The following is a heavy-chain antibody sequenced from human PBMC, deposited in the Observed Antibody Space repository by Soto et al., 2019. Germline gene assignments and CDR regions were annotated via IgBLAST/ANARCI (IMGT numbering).Heavy chain of an antibody. J-gene: IGHJ6*03. CDR2: IYYSGST. V-gene: IGHV4-59*08. CDR1: GGSISSYY. CDR3: ARLILDSKEPNYYYYYMDV. Sequence: SETLSLTCTVSGGSISSYYWSWIRQPPGKGLEWIGYIYYSGSTNYNPSLKSRVTISVDTSKNQFSLKLSSVTAADTAVYYCARLILDSKEPNYYYYYMDVWGKGTTVTVSS. D-gene: IGHD4-4*01.